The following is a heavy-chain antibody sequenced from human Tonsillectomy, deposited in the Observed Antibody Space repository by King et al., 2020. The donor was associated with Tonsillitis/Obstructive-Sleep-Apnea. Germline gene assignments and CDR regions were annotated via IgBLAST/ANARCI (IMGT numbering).Heavy chain of an antibody. V-gene: IGHV3-53*01. Sequence: VQLVESGGGLIQPGGSLRLSCAVSGFTVSSNDMSWFRQAPGKGLEWVSVIYSGGNTYYADSVRGRFTISRDNSRNTLYLQMNSLRADDTAVYYCARDWSYYDSGFDPWGQGTLVTVSS. CDR3: ARDWSYYDSGFDP. CDR1: GFTVSSND. CDR2: IYSGGNT. J-gene: IGHJ5*02. D-gene: IGHD3-16*01.